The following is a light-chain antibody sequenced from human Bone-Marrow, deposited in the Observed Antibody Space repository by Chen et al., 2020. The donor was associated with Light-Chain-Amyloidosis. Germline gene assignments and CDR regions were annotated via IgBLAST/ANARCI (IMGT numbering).Light chain of an antibody. V-gene: IGKV3-20*01. J-gene: IGKJ4*01. CDR2: GSS. Sequence: EIVLTQSPGTLSLSPGEGANLSCRASQTISSNYLTWYQQKFGQATRLLIYGSSSRATGIPDRFTGSGYGTDFTLTINRLEPEDFAMYYCQQYGTSPLTFGGGTKVEIK. CDR1: QTISSNY. CDR3: QQYGTSPLT.